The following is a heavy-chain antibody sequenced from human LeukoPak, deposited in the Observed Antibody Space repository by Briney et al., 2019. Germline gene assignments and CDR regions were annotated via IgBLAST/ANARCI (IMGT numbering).Heavy chain of an antibody. CDR1: GFIFSTHA. CDR2: ISDSGGST. CDR3: ATLSDRNFYYSYGLDV. D-gene: IGHD1-14*01. Sequence: PGGSLRLSCVASGFIFSTHAMSWARLAPGRGLEWVSTISDSGGSTYYTESVKGRFTISGDNAKNSLNLQMNSLRAEDTAVYYCATLSDRNFYYSYGLDVWGQGTTVTVS. J-gene: IGHJ6*02. V-gene: IGHV3-23*01.